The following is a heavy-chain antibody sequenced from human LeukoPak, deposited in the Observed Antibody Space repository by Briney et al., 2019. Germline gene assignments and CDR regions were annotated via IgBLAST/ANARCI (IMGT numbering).Heavy chain of an antibody. CDR1: GFTFSSYA. J-gene: IGHJ4*02. CDR2: ISYDGSNK. D-gene: IGHD3-22*01. V-gene: IGHV3-30*04. Sequence: PGGSLRLSCAASGFTFSSYAMHWVRQAPGKGLEWVAVISYDGSNKYYADSVKGRFTISRDNSKNTLYLQMNSLRAEDTAVYYCARVPGDSSGYPFDYWGQGTLVTVSS. CDR3: ARVPGDSSGYPFDY.